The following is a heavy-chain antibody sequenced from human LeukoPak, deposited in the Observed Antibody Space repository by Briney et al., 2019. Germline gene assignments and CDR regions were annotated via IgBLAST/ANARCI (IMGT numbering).Heavy chain of an antibody. V-gene: IGHV1-69*01. Sequence: AAALKVSCKASGGTFSSYGFSWVRQPPGQGREWLGGIIPIFGTPNYAQKFQGRVTITADESTSTAYMELSSLRSEDTAVYYCARGSGTITMVRGVFYGMDVWGQGTAVTVSS. CDR3: ARGSGTITMVRGVFYGMDV. J-gene: IGHJ6*02. CDR2: IIPIFGTP. D-gene: IGHD3-10*01. CDR1: GGTFSSYG.